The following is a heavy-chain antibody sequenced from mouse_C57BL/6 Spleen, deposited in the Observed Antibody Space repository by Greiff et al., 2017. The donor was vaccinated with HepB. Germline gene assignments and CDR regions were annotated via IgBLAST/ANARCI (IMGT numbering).Heavy chain of an antibody. D-gene: IGHD1-1*01. Sequence: VKLQQPGAELVMPGASVKLSCKASGYTFTSYWMHWVKQRPGQGLEWIGEIDPSDSYTNYNQKFKGKSTLTVDKSSSTAYMQLSSLTSEDSAVYYCARAGSRFDYWGQGTTLTVSS. J-gene: IGHJ2*01. V-gene: IGHV1-69*01. CDR3: ARAGSRFDY. CDR2: IDPSDSYT. CDR1: GYTFTSYW.